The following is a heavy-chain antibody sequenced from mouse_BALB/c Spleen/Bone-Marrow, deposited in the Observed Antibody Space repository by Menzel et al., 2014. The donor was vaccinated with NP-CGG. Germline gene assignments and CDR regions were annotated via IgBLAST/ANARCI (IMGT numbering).Heavy chain of an antibody. CDR2: ISSGGSYT. D-gene: IGHD4-1*01. CDR1: GFAFSSYD. CDR3: ARQGNWDGYFDV. V-gene: IGHV5-9*02. J-gene: IGHJ1*01. Sequence: EVQVVESGGGLVKPGGSLKLSCAASGFAFSSYDMSWVRQTPEKRLEWVATISSGGSYTYYPDSVKGRFTISRDNARNTLYLQMSSLRSEDTALYYCARQGNWDGYFDVWGAGTTVTASS.